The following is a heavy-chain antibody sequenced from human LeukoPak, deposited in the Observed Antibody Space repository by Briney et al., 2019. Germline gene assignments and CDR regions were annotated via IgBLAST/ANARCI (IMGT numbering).Heavy chain of an antibody. Sequence: GGSLRLSCAASGFTFSSYAMSWVRQAPGKGLEWVSTISSSGGGTYYADSVKGRFTISRDNSKNSLYLQMNSLRAEDTAAYYCAKALVRGVISYFDYWGQGTLVTVSS. J-gene: IGHJ4*02. CDR1: GFTFSSYA. CDR2: ISSSGGGT. V-gene: IGHV3-23*01. D-gene: IGHD3-10*01. CDR3: AKALVRGVISYFDY.